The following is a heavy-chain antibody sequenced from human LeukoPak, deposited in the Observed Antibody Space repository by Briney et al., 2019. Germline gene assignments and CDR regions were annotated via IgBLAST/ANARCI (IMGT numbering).Heavy chain of an antibody. CDR2: IYWDDDK. J-gene: IGHJ3*01. D-gene: IGHD3-10*01. CDR1: GFSLSTGGVGVG. V-gene: IGHV2-5*02. CDR3: ALPGGPGSFDV. Sequence: SGPTLVNPTQTVTLTCTFSGFSLSTGGVGVGVGWIRQPPGKALEWLALIYWDDDKRYSPSLKSRLTITKDTSKHQVVLTMTNMDPADTATYYCALPGGPGSFDVWGQGTVVTVSS.